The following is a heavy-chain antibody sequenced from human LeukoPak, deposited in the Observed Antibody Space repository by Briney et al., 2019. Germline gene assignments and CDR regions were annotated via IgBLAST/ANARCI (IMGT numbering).Heavy chain of an antibody. J-gene: IGHJ2*01. D-gene: IGHD3-22*01. CDR1: GLTFNTYW. CDR2: IKFDGSLA. Sequence: GGSLRVSCGASGLTFNTYWIHWVRQAPGKGLVWVSQIKFDGSLASYADSVKGRFTISRDNTKNTLYLQMNSLGTEDTAVYYCVTGHYDSRMYFDLWGRGTLVIVSS. V-gene: IGHV3-74*01. CDR3: VTGHYDSRMYFDL.